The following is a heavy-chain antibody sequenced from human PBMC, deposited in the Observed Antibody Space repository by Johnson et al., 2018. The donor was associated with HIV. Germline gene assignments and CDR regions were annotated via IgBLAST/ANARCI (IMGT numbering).Heavy chain of an antibody. CDR2: IKQDGSEK. Sequence: VQLVESGGGVVQPGRSLRLSCAASGFTFSSYWMSWVRQAPGKGLEWVANIKQDGSEKDYVHSVKGRCTSSRDNAKNSLYLQLNSLRAEDTAVYYCARVEPIRRAIDAFDIWGQGTMVTVSS. CDR1: GFTFSSYW. CDR3: ARVEPIRRAIDAFDI. V-gene: IGHV3-7*01. J-gene: IGHJ3*02.